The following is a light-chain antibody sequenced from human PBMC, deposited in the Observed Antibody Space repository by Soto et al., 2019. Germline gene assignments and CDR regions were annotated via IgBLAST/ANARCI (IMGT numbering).Light chain of an antibody. Sequence: DIQMTQSPSSLSASVGDRVTITCRASQSISRYLNWYQQKPGKAPKVLICAASSLQSGVSSRFSGSGSGTDFTLTISSLQPDDFATYYCQHYNSYSEAFGQGTKVDIK. CDR2: AAS. V-gene: IGKV1-39*01. CDR3: QHYNSYSEA. J-gene: IGKJ1*01. CDR1: QSISRY.